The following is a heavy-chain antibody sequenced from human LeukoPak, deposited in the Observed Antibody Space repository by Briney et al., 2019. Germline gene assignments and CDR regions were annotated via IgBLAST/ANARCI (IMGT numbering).Heavy chain of an antibody. V-gene: IGHV3-23*01. J-gene: IGHJ4*02. CDR1: GSTFRSYA. CDR2: ISGSGTST. D-gene: IGHD3-22*01. CDR3: EGTYYYDSSDDY. Sequence: GGSLRLSCAASGSTFRSYAMSWVRQAPGKGLEWVLAISGSGTSTYYADSVKGRFTISRDNSKNTLYLQMNSLRAEGTAVYYCEGTYYYDSSDDYWGQGTLVTVSS.